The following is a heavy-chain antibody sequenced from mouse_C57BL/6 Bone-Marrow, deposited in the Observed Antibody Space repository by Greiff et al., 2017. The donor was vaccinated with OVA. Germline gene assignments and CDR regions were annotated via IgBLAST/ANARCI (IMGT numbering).Heavy chain of an antibody. V-gene: IGHV3-6*01. CDR3: AREGWDFDY. CDR2: ISYDGSN. J-gene: IGHJ2*01. D-gene: IGHD1-1*02. Sequence: EVQLVESGPGLVKPSQSLSLTCSVTGYSITSGYYWNWIRQFPGNKLEWMGYISYDGSNNYNPSLKNRISITRDTSKNQFFLKLNSVTTEDTATYYCAREGWDFDYWGQGTTLTVSS. CDR1: GYSITSGYY.